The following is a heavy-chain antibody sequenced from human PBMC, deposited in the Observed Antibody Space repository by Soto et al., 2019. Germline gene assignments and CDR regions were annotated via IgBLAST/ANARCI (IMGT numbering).Heavy chain of an antibody. D-gene: IGHD3-10*01. V-gene: IGHV3-30*18. CDR1: GFTFSSYG. Sequence: QVQLVESGGGVVQPGRSLRLSCAASGFTFSSYGMHWVRQAPGKGLEWVAVISYDGSNKYYADSVKGRFTISRDNSKNTLYQQMNSLRAEDTVVYYCAKDKTWFGESPPDYYGMDVWGQGTTVTVSS. CDR3: AKDKTWFGESPPDYYGMDV. CDR2: ISYDGSNK. J-gene: IGHJ6*02.